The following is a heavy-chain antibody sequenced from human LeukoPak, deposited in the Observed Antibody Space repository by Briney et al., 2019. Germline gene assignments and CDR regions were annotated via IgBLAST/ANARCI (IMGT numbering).Heavy chain of an antibody. CDR3: ARDWLYCRGGSCFSRYYFDY. D-gene: IGHD2-15*01. J-gene: IGHJ4*02. CDR2: IYYSGSN. Sequence: SATLSLTCTVSGGSISSYYWSWIRQPPGKGLEWIGYIYYSGSNNYNPSLKSRLTISIDTSRNQFSLKLTSATAADTAVYYCARDWLYCRGGSCFSRYYFDYWGQGTLVTVSS. CDR1: GGSISSYY. V-gene: IGHV4-59*12.